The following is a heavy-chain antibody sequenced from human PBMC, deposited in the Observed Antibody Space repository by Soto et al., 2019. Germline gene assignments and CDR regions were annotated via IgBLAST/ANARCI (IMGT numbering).Heavy chain of an antibody. CDR2: INPNSGGT. D-gene: IGHD2-2*01. CDR1: GYTFTGYY. J-gene: IGHJ5*02. CDR3: ARGGPDIVVVPAARPRDHNWFDP. V-gene: IGHV1-2*04. Sequence: ASVKVSCKASGYTFTGYYMHWVRQAPGQGLEWMGWINPNSGGTNYAQKFQGWVTMTRDTSISTAYMELSRLRSDDTAVYYCARGGPDIVVVPAARPRDHNWFDPWGQGTLVTVSS.